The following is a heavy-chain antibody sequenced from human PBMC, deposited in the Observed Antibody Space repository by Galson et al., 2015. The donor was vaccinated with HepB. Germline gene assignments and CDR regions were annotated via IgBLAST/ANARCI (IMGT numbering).Heavy chain of an antibody. CDR1: GYTFTSYY. CDR2: INPSGGST. CDR3: ARVEYYYDSSGYYSPYFDY. Sequence: KVSCKASGYTFTSYYMHWVRQAPGQGLEWMGIINPSGGSTSYAQKFQGRVTMTRDTSTSTVYMELSSLRSEDTAVYYCARVEYYYDSSGYYSPYFDYWGQGTLVTVSS. V-gene: IGHV1-46*01. J-gene: IGHJ4*02. D-gene: IGHD3-22*01.